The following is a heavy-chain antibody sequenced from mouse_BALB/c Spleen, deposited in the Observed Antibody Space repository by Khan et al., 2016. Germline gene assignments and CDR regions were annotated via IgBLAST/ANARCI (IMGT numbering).Heavy chain of an antibody. CDR2: IDPANGNT. CDR1: GFNIKDTY. D-gene: IGHD2-2*01. CDR3: ARFPPLWLRRTFPFFTY. V-gene: IGHV14-3*02. Sequence: VQLQQSGAELVKPGASVKLSCTASGFNIKDTYMHWVKQRPEQGLEWIGRIDPANGNTKYDPKFQGKATITADTSSNTAYLQLSSLTSEDTAVYYCARFPPLWLRRTFPFFTYWGQGTLVTVSA. J-gene: IGHJ3*01.